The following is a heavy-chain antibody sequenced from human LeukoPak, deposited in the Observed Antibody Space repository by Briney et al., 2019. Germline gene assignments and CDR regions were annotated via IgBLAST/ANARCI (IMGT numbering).Heavy chain of an antibody. D-gene: IGHD6-13*01. CDR3: ASGSSSWYFPHYYYGMDV. J-gene: IGHJ6*02. CDR1: GFTFSSYS. CDR2: ISSSSSYI. V-gene: IGHV3-21*01. Sequence: GGSLRLSCAASGFTFSSYSMNWVRQAPGKGLEWVSSISSSSSYIYYADSVKARFTISRDNAKNSLYLQMNSLRAEDTAVYYCASGSSSWYFPHYYYGMDVWGQGTTVTVSS.